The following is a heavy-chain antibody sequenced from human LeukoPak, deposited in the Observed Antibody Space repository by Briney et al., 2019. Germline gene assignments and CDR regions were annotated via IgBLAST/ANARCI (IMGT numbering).Heavy chain of an antibody. J-gene: IGHJ3*02. CDR3: ARCPYSSGWYCAFDI. CDR1: GYTFTSYA. Sequence: GASVKVSCKASGYTFTSYAMHWVRQAPGQRLEWMGWINAGNGNTKYSQKFQGRVTITRDTSASTAYMELSSLRSEDTAVYYCARCPYSSGWYCAFDIWGQGTMVTVSS. CDR2: INAGNGNT. D-gene: IGHD6-19*01. V-gene: IGHV1-3*01.